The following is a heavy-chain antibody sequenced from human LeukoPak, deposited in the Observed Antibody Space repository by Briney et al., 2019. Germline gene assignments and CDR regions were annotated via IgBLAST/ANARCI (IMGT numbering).Heavy chain of an antibody. CDR3: AKDSPYYGGNYFDY. CDR2: IYSGGST. CDR1: GFTFSSYW. Sequence: GGSLRLSCAASGFTFSSYWMSWVRQAPGKGLEWVSLIYSGGSTYYADSVKGRFTISRDNSKNTLYLQMNSLRAEDTAVYYCAKDSPYYGGNYFDYWGQGTLVTVSS. J-gene: IGHJ4*02. V-gene: IGHV3-66*01. D-gene: IGHD4-23*01.